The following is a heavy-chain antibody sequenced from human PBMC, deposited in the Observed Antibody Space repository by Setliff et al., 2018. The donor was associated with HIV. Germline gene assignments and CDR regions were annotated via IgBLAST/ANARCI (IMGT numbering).Heavy chain of an antibody. CDR1: GFTFSTYR. D-gene: IGHD6-19*01. CDR3: ARAVHSGWYYFDY. V-gene: IGHV3-21*01. Sequence: GGSLRLSCAASGFTFSTYRMNWVRQAPGKGLEWVSSISSSSSYIYYADSLEGRFTISRDNAKNSLYLQMNSLRAEDTAVYYCARAVHSGWYYFDYWGQGTLVTVSS. J-gene: IGHJ4*02. CDR2: ISSSSSYI.